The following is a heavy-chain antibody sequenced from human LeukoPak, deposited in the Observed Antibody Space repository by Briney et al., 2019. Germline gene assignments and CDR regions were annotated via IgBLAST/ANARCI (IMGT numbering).Heavy chain of an antibody. CDR2: IRYDGSNK. D-gene: IGHD3-10*01. Sequence: PGGSLRLSCAASGFTFSSYAMHWVRQAPGKGLEWVAFIRYDGSNKYYADSVKGRFTISRDNSKNTLYLQMNSLRAEDTAVYYCARERPSMVRGVIGWFDPWGQGTLVTVSS. J-gene: IGHJ5*02. CDR1: GFTFSSYA. CDR3: ARERPSMVRGVIGWFDP. V-gene: IGHV3-30*02.